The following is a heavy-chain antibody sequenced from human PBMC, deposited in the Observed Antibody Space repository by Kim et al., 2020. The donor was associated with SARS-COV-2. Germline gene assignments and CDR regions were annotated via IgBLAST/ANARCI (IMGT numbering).Heavy chain of an antibody. CDR2: IYPGDSDT. J-gene: IGHJ4*02. Sequence: GESLKISCKGSGYSFTSYWIGWVRQMPGKGLEWMGIIYPGDSDTRYSPSCQGQVTISADNSISTAYLQWSSLKAPDTARYYCARISHIVVVTAPYSFDYWGQGTRVTVSS. CDR3: ARISHIVVVTAPYSFDY. CDR1: GYSFTSYW. D-gene: IGHD2-21*02. V-gene: IGHV5-51*01.